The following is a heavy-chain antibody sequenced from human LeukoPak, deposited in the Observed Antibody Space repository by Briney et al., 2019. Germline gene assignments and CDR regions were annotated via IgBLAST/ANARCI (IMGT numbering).Heavy chain of an antibody. J-gene: IGHJ4*02. Sequence: GGSLRLSCAASGFTFSSYSMNWVRQAPGKGLEWVSSISSSSSYIYYADSVKGRFTISRDNAKNSLYLQMYSLRAEDTAVYYCARDYSLKSHFDYWGQGTLVTVSS. CDR2: ISSSSSYI. CDR1: GFTFSSYS. V-gene: IGHV3-21*01. CDR3: ARDYSLKSHFDY. D-gene: IGHD1-26*01.